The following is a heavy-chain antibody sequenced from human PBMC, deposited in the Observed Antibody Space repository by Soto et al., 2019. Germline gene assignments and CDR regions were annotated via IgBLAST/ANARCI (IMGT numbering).Heavy chain of an antibody. Sequence: QVHLVESGGGVVQAGRSLRLSCTASGLTLNSFAIHWVRQAPGKGLEWVSVISEDGDNKYFAESVRGRFLISRDNSKNTVYLQMNSLRLEDTAGYFCARRLTRTVSALGYWGQGTLVSVSS. CDR1: GLTLNSFA. V-gene: IGHV3-30-3*01. CDR3: ARRLTRTVSALGY. J-gene: IGHJ4*02. CDR2: ISEDGDNK. D-gene: IGHD6-19*01.